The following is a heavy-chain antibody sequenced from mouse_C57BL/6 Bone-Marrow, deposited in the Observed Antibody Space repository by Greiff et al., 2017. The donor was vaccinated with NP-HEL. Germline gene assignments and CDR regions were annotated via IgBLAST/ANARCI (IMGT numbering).Heavy chain of an antibody. CDR1: GYTFTSYW. V-gene: IGHV1-7*01. CDR3: ARGLRYYDYALGYAMDY. D-gene: IGHD2-4*01. Sequence: QVQLQQSGAELAKPGASVKLSCKASGYTFTSYWMHWVKQRPGQGLEWIGYINPSSGYTKYNQKFKDKATLTADKSSSTAYMQLSSLTYEDSAVYYCARGLRYYDYALGYAMDYWGQGTSVTVSS. CDR2: INPSSGYT. J-gene: IGHJ4*01.